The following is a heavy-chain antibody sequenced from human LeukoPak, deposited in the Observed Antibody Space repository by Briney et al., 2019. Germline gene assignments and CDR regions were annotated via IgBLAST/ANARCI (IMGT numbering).Heavy chain of an antibody. CDR2: ISSSGSTI. D-gene: IGHD3-9*01. V-gene: IGHV3-48*03. Sequence: PGGSLRLSCAAPAFTFSSYEMNWVRQAPGKGLEWVSYISSSGSTIYYADSVKGRFTISRDNAKNSLHLQMSSLRAEDTAVYYCAREPRNYDILSGYYKNYFDYWGQGTLVAVSS. J-gene: IGHJ4*02. CDR3: AREPRNYDILSGYYKNYFDY. CDR1: AFTFSSYE.